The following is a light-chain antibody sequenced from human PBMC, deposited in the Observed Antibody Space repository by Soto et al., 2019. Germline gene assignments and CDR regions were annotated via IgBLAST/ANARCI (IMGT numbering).Light chain of an antibody. CDR3: QQYGSSPWT. V-gene: IGKV3-20*01. CDR1: QSVSSSY. CDR2: GAS. J-gene: IGKJ1*01. Sequence: EIVLTQSPGTLSLSPGERATLSCRASQSVSSSYLAWYQQKPGQAPRLLIYGASSRATGIPDRFSGSGSGTDFPLTISRLEPKDFAVYYCQQYGSSPWTFGQVTKVEIK.